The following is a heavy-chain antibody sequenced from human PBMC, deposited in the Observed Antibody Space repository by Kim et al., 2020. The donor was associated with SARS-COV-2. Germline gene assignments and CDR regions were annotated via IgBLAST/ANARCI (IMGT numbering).Heavy chain of an antibody. V-gene: IGHV3-23*01. J-gene: IGHJ4*02. D-gene: IGHD6-6*01. CDR2: GGST. CDR3: ATQYNFDY. Sequence: GGSTYYADSVEGRFTISRDNTKNTLYRQMNSLRAEDTAVYYCATQYNFDYWGQGTLVTVSS.